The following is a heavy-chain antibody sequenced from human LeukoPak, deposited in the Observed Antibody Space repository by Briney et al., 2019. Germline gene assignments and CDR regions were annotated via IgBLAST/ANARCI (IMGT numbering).Heavy chain of an antibody. CDR2: IYTSGST. CDR3: ARAHGYSYGHFDY. V-gene: IGHV4-61*02. D-gene: IGHD5-18*01. CDR1: GGSISSGSYY. J-gene: IGHJ4*02. Sequence: SETLSLTCTVSGGSISSGSYYWSWIRQPAGKGVEWIGRIYTSGSTNYNPSLKSRVTISVDTSKNQFSLKLSSVTAADTAVYYCARAHGYSYGHFDYWGQGTLVTVSS.